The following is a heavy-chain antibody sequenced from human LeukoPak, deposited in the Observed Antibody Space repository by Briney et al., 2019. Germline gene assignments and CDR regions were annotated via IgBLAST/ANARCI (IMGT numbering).Heavy chain of an antibody. CDR2: IYYSGST. Sequence: PSETLSLTCTVSGGSISSSSYYWGWIRQPPGKGLEWIGNIYYSGSTYYNPSLKSRVTISVDTSKNQLSLKLSSVTAADTAVYYCARYRSSASYYFDYWGQGTLVTVSS. V-gene: IGHV4-39*07. CDR3: ARYRSSASYYFDY. D-gene: IGHD6-19*01. CDR1: GGSISSSSYY. J-gene: IGHJ4*02.